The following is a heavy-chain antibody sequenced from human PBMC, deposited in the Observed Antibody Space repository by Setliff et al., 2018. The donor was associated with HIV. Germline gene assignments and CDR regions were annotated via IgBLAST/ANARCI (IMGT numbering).Heavy chain of an antibody. D-gene: IGHD1-26*01. J-gene: IGHJ4*02. CDR2: FDPEDGET. V-gene: IGHV1-24*01. CDR1: GYTFTDYY. Sequence: ASVKVSCKASGYTFTDYYIHWVRQAPGKGLEWMGGFDPEDGETIYAQKFQGRVTMTEDTSTDTAYMELSSLRSEDTAVYYCATDPSDGARWQQIDYWGQGTLVTVSS. CDR3: ATDPSDGARWQQIDY.